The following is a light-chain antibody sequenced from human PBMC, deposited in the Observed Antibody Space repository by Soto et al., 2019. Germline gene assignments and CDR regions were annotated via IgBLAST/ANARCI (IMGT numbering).Light chain of an antibody. CDR2: AAS. CDR1: QGISSY. V-gene: IGKV1-9*01. CDR3: QQLNSYPLT. Sequence: PFTQSPSSLSASVGDRVTITCRASQGISSYLAWYQQKPGKAPKLLIYAASTLQSGVPSRFSGSGSGTDFTLTISSLQPEDFATYYCQQLNSYPLTFGGGTKVDIK. J-gene: IGKJ4*01.